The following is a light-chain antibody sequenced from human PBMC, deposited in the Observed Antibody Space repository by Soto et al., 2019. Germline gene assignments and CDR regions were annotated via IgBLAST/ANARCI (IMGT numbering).Light chain of an antibody. CDR2: GAS. J-gene: IGKJ1*01. CDR3: QQYNSSPGT. CDR1: QSVSSN. V-gene: IGKV3-15*01. Sequence: ILITESQVTLSVSPGARARLSGRASQSVSSNLAWYQQKPGQAPRLLIYGASTRATGIPDRFSGSGSGTEFTLTISSLQPEDFAVYYCQQYNSSPGTFGQGTKVDIK.